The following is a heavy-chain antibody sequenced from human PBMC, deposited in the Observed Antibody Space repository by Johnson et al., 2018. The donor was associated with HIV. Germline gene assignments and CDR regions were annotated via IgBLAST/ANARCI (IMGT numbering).Heavy chain of an antibody. D-gene: IGHD3-9*01. J-gene: IGHJ3*02. CDR1: GFTFSDYY. CDR2: IASSNK. Sequence: QVQLVESGGGLVQPGGSLRLSCAASGFTFSDYYMSWIRQAPGKGLEWVSYIASSNKYYADSVKGRFTISRDNAKNSLYLQMNSLRAEDTAVYYCARGDPDLRYFDWLGAFDMWGQGTVVTVSS. CDR3: ARGDPDLRYFDWLGAFDM. V-gene: IGHV3-11*06.